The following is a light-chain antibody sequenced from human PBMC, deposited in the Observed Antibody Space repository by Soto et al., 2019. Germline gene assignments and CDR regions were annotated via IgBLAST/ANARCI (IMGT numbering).Light chain of an antibody. CDR1: SSNIGAGYD. Sequence: QLVLTQPPSVSGAPGQRVTNSCTGSSSNIGAGYDVHWYQQLPGTAPKLLIYGNSNRPSGVPDRFSGSKSGTSASLAITGLQAEDEADYYCQSYDSSLSVHVVFGGGTKVTVL. CDR3: QSYDSSLSVHVV. J-gene: IGLJ2*01. V-gene: IGLV1-40*01. CDR2: GNS.